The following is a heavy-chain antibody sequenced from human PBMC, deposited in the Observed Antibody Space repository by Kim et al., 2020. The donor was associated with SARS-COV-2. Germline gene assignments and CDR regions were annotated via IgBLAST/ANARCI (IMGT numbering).Heavy chain of an antibody. CDR2: ISYDGSNK. D-gene: IGHD3-3*01. V-gene: IGHV3-30-3*01. CDR1: GFTFSSYA. Sequence: GGSLRLSCAASGFTFSSYAMHWVRQAPGKGLEWVAVISYDGSNKYYADSVKGRFTISRDNSKNTLYLQMNSPRAEDTAVYYCAREIAIFGATDYWGQGTLVTVSS. CDR3: AREIAIFGATDY. J-gene: IGHJ4*02.